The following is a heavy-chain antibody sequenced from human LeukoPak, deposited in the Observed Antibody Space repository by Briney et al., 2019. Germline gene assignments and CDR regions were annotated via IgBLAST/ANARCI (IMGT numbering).Heavy chain of an antibody. D-gene: IGHD5-12*01. CDR1: GGSISNDGYY. Sequence: SQTLSLTCTLSGGSISNDGYYWSWIRQHPGKGLEWIGYIYYSGITYYNPSLKSRVTISVDTSKNQFSLKLSSGTAADTALYYCARYSGTKRDFDYWGQGTLVTVSS. CDR2: IYYSGIT. J-gene: IGHJ4*02. V-gene: IGHV4-31*03. CDR3: ARYSGTKRDFDY.